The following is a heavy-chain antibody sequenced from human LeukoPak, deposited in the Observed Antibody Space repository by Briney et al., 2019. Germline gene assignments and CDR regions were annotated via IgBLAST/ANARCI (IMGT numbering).Heavy chain of an antibody. CDR2: IKQDGSEK. CDR1: GFTSRSYW. Sequence: PGGSLRLSCAASGFTSRSYWMSWVRQAPGKGLEWVANIKQDGSEKHYVDSVRGRFTISRDNSENSLHLQMNSLRAEDTAVYYCAKYDGSIRPFEYWGQGTLVTVSS. V-gene: IGHV3-7*01. D-gene: IGHD3-3*02. CDR3: AKYDGSIRPFEY. J-gene: IGHJ4*02.